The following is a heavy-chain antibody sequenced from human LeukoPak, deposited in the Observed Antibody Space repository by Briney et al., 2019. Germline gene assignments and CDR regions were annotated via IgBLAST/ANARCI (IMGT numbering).Heavy chain of an antibody. CDR2: IIPILGIA. V-gene: IGHV1-69*04. D-gene: IGHD3-10*01. CDR3: AREATMVRGVISGPVDI. J-gene: IGHJ3*02. CDR1: GGTFSSYA. Sequence: SVKVSSKASGGTFSSYAISWVRQAPGQGLEWMGRIIPILGIANYAQKFQGRVTITADKSTSTAYMELSSLRSEDTAVYYCAREATMVRGVISGPVDIWGQGTMVTVSS.